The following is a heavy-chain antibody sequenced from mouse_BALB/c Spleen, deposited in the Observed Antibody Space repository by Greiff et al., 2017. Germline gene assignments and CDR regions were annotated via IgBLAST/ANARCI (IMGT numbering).Heavy chain of an antibody. V-gene: IGHV7-3*02. D-gene: IGHD1-1*01. CDR3: ARDYYSDYYFDY. CDR2: IRNKANGYTT. J-gene: IGHJ2*01. Sequence: EVKLEESGGGLVQPGGSLRLSCATSGFTFTDYYMSWVRQPPGKALEWLGFIRNKANGYTTEYSASVKGRFTISRDNSQSILYLQMNTLRAEDSATYYCARDYYSDYYFDYWGQGTTLTVSS. CDR1: GFTFTDYY.